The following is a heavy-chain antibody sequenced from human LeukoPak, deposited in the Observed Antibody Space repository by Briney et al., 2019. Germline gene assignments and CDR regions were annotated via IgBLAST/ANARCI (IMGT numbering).Heavy chain of an antibody. CDR2: ISWNSCSI. V-gene: IGHV3-9*01. J-gene: IGHJ4*02. Sequence: SLRLSCAASGFTFDDYAMHWVRQAPGKALEGVSGISWNSCSIVYADSVKGRLTISRDNAKNSLYLQVNSLRAEDTALYYCAKGGVVTALKGPYYFDYWGQGTLVTVSS. D-gene: IGHD2-21*02. CDR3: AKGGVVTALKGPYYFDY. CDR1: GFTFDDYA.